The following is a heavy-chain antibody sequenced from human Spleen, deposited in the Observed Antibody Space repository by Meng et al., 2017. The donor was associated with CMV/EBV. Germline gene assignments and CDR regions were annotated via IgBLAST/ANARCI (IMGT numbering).Heavy chain of an antibody. CDR1: GFTFSSYW. V-gene: IGHV3-48*04. Sequence: GGSLRLSCAASGFTFSSYWMSWVRQAPGKGLEWVSYISSSGSTIYYADSVKGRFTISRDNAKNSLYLQMNSLRAEDTDVYYCARVAGIADYGMDVWGQGTTVTVSS. J-gene: IGHJ6*02. CDR3: ARVAGIADYGMDV. D-gene: IGHD6-13*01. CDR2: ISSSGSTI.